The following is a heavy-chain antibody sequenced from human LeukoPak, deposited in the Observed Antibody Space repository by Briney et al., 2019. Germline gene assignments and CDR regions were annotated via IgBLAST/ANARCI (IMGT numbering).Heavy chain of an antibody. D-gene: IGHD5-24*01. V-gene: IGHV3-30*03. CDR2: ISYDGSYK. CDR3: ARRDGYNLNYFDY. CDR1: GFTFSGYD. Sequence: GGSLRLSCAASGFTFSGYDMHWVRQAPGTGLEWVAVISYDGSYKYYADSAKGRFAISRDNSKNTLYLQMNSLRVEDTAVYYCARRDGYNLNYFDYWGQGTLVTVSS. J-gene: IGHJ4*02.